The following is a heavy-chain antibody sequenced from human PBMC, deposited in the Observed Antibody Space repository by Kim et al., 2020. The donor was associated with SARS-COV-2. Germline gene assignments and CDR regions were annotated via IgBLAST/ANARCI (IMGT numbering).Heavy chain of an antibody. CDR3: AKGLAAVDY. V-gene: IGHV3-33*06. CDR1: GFTFSSYA. D-gene: IGHD6-19*01. CDR2: IWYDGSNK. J-gene: IGHJ4*02. Sequence: GGSLRLSCAASGFTFSSYAMHWVRQAPGKGLEWVAVIWYDGSNKYYADSVKGRFTISRDNSKNTLYLQMNSLRAEDTAVYYCAKGLAAVDYWGQGTLVTVSS.